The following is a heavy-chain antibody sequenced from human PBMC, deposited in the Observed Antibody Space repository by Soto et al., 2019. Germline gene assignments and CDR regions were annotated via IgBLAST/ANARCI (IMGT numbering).Heavy chain of an antibody. J-gene: IGHJ3*02. CDR3: AREFGCHHAFDI. D-gene: IGHD3-10*01. Sequence: QVQLQESGPGLVKPSETLSLTCTVSVGSISGYSWSWIRQPPGKGLEWIGYIYSSGSTNYNPSLKSRVTISVDTSKSQFALKLSSVTAADTAVYSCAREFGCHHAFDIWGQGTMVTISS. CDR1: VGSISGYS. CDR2: IYSSGST. V-gene: IGHV4-59*13.